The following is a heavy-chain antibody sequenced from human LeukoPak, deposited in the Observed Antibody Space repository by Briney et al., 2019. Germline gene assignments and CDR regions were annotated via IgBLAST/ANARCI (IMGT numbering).Heavy chain of an antibody. CDR3: ARALFPEGDYYDTSYPFDY. J-gene: IGHJ4*02. V-gene: IGHV1-69*05. Sequence: SVKVSCKSSGDTFSSYAVSWVRQAPGQGLEWMGRIIPIFGTADYAQNFQGRATITTDESTTTAYMELTSLRSEDTAVYYCARALFPEGDYYDTSYPFDYWGQGTLVTVSS. CDR2: IIPIFGTA. CDR1: GDTFSSYA. D-gene: IGHD3-22*01.